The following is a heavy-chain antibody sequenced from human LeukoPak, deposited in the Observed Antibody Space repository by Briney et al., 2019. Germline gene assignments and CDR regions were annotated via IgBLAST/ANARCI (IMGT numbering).Heavy chain of an antibody. CDR3: ARDILGYCSSTSCPTRWVDP. CDR2: IYTSGST. D-gene: IGHD2-2*01. J-gene: IGHJ5*02. CDR1: GGPISSYY. Sequence: KPSETLSLTCTVSGGPISSYYWSWIRQPAGQGLEWIGRIYTSGSTNYNPSLKSRVNMSVDTSKNQFSLKRSSVTAAHTAVYYCARDILGYCSSTSCPTRWVDPWGQGTLVTVSS. V-gene: IGHV4-4*07.